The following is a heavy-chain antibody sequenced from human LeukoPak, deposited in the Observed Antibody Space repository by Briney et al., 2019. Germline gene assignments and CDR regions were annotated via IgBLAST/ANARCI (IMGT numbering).Heavy chain of an antibody. CDR1: GFTFSSYS. CDR2: ISSSSSYI. J-gene: IGHJ4*02. D-gene: IGHD6-19*01. Sequence: GGSLRLSCAASGFTFSSYSMNWVRQAPGKGLEWVSSISSSSSYIYYADSVKGRFTISRDNAKNSLYLQMNSLRAEDTAVYYCARSPTGYGSGWHRFVIDYWGQGTLVTVSS. CDR3: ARSPTGYGSGWHRFVIDY. V-gene: IGHV3-21*01.